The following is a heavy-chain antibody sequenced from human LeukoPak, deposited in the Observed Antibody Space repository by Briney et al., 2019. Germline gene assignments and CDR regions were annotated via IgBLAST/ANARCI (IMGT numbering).Heavy chain of an antibody. Sequence: PSETLSLTCTVSGGSISSSSYYWGWIRQPPGKGLEWIGSIYYSGSTYYNPSLKSRVTISVDTSKNQFSLKLSSVTAADTAVYYCARVSRQWLVLDGRGYFDPWGQGTLVTVSS. CDR3: ARVSRQWLVLDGRGYFDP. D-gene: IGHD6-19*01. V-gene: IGHV4-39*07. CDR1: GGSISSSSYY. CDR2: IYYSGST. J-gene: IGHJ5*02.